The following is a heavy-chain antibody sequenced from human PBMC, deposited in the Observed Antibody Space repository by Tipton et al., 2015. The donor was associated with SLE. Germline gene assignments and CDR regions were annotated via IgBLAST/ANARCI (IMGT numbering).Heavy chain of an antibody. V-gene: IGHV4-4*08. Sequence: TLSLTCIVSGASISGYFWSWIRQPPGKGLEWIGSIYHSGNTYSNPSLKSRVTISVDTSKNQFSLKMSSVTAADTAVYYCARDTLGGLDYWGQGTLVTVSS. CDR3: ARDTLGGLDY. J-gene: IGHJ4*02. CDR1: GASISGYF. D-gene: IGHD7-27*01. CDR2: IYHSGNT.